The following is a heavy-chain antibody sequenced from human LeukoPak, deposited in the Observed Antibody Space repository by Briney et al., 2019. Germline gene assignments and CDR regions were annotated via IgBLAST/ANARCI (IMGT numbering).Heavy chain of an antibody. CDR1: GGSISSRNYY. V-gene: IGHV4-39*07. CDR2: ITYSGST. Sequence: SETLSLTCTVSGGSISSRNYYWGWIRQPPGKGLEWIGSITYSGSTYYNPSLKSRFTISVDTSKNHFSLKPNSVTAADTAVYYCARDFIVAWVPRFDPWGQGTLVTVSS. J-gene: IGHJ5*02. D-gene: IGHD5-12*01. CDR3: ARDFIVAWVPRFDP.